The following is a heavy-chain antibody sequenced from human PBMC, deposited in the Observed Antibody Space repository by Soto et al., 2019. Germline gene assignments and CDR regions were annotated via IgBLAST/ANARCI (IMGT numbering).Heavy chain of an antibody. D-gene: IGHD3-3*01. CDR2: IYYSGST. CDR3: ARDSRGYYDFWSGYYTGNWFDP. Sequence: QVQLQESGPGLVKPSDTLSLTCTVSGGSISSYYCSWIWQPPGKGLEWIGYIYYSGSTNYNPSLKSRVTISVDTPKNQFSLKLSSVTAADTAVSYCARDSRGYYDFWSGYYTGNWFDPWGQGTLVTVSS. CDR1: GGSISSYY. V-gene: IGHV4-59*01. J-gene: IGHJ5*02.